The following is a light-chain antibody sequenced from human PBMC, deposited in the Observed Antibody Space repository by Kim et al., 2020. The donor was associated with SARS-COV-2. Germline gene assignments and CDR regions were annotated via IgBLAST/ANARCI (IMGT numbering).Light chain of an antibody. V-gene: IGKV3-15*01. CDR2: GAS. CDR3: QQYNNWPLT. CDR1: QSVSNN. Sequence: VSPGERATLSCRASQSVSNNLGWYTKKRAQAPRLLIYGASTRATGIPARFSGIGSGTEFTLTISSLQSEDFAVYYCQQYNNWPLTFGQGTKVDIK. J-gene: IGKJ1*01.